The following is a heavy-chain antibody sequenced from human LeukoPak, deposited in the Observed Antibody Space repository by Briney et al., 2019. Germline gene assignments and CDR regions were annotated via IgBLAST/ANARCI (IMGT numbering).Heavy chain of an antibody. D-gene: IGHD3-22*01. Sequence: GGSLRLSCAASGFTFSRYGMHWVRQAPGKGLEWVAVISYDGSNKYYGDSVKGRFTISRDSSKNTLYLQMNSLRAEDTAVYYCAKPHDSSGYYAFDIWGQGTMVTVSS. CDR2: ISYDGSNK. V-gene: IGHV3-30*18. J-gene: IGHJ3*02. CDR3: AKPHDSSGYYAFDI. CDR1: GFTFSRYG.